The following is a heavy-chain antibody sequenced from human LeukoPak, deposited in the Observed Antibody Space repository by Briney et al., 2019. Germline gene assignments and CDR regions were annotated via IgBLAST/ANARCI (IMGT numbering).Heavy chain of an antibody. J-gene: IGHJ4*02. D-gene: IGHD3-22*01. CDR2: IDSTTGGS. V-gene: IGHV3-23*01. Sequence: GGSLRLSCAASGFPFSSYSMTWVRQAPGKGLEWVSTIDSTTGGSYYADSVKGRFIISRDNSQNTLYLQLNSLGSDDTAVYYCAKVNYYLPSWGGQGTLVTVSS. CDR1: GFPFSSYS. CDR3: AKVNYYLPSW.